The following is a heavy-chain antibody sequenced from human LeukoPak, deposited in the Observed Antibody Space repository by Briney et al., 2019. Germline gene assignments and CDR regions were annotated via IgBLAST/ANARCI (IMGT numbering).Heavy chain of an antibody. V-gene: IGHV4-34*01. CDR2: INHSGST. D-gene: IGHD6-19*01. J-gene: IGHJ2*01. Sequence: SETLSLTCAVYGGSFSGYYWSWIRQPPGKGLEWIGEINHSGSTNYNPSLKSRVTISVDTSKNQFSLKLSSVTAADTAVYYCARGHGSGWSGRYFDLWGRGTLVTVSS. CDR3: ARGHGSGWSGRYFDL. CDR1: GGSFSGYY.